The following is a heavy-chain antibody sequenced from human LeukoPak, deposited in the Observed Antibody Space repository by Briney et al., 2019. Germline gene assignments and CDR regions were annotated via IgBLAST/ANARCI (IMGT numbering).Heavy chain of an antibody. CDR2: MNRNSGYT. V-gene: IGHV1-8*02. D-gene: IGHD7-27*01. J-gene: IGHJ4*02. CDR3: ARNYLGLSY. CDR1: GYTFTGYY. Sequence: ASVKVSCKASGYTFTGYYMHWVRQATGQGLEWMGWMNRNSGYTGSAQKFQGRVTMTSDTSISTAYMELSSLRSEDTAVYYCARNYLGLSYWGQGTLVTVSS.